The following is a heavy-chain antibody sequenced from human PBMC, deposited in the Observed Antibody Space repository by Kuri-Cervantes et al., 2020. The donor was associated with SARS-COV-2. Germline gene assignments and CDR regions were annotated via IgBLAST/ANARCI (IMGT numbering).Heavy chain of an antibody. Sequence: GGSLRLSCAASGFTFSNAWMSWVRQAPGKGLEWVGRIKSKTDGGTTDYAAPVKGRFTISRDDSKNTLYLQMNSLRAEDTAVYYCAKARFLEWLLDVFGGPPMDVWGKGTTVTVSS. D-gene: IGHD3-3*01. CDR3: AKARFLEWLLDVFGGPPMDV. V-gene: IGHV3-15*01. CDR1: GFTFSNAW. J-gene: IGHJ6*03. CDR2: IKSKTDGGTT.